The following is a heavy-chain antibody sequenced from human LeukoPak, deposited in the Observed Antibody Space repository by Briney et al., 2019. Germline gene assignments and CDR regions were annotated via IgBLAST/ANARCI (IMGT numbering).Heavy chain of an antibody. Sequence: SVKVSCQASGGTFSSYAISWVRQAPGQGLEWMGGVIPIFGTANYAQKFQGRVTITADESTSTAYMELSSLRSEDTAVYYCAREVGARVDYWGQGTLVTVSS. CDR1: GGTFSSYA. CDR3: AREVGARVDY. V-gene: IGHV1-69*01. J-gene: IGHJ4*02. CDR2: VIPIFGTA. D-gene: IGHD1-26*01.